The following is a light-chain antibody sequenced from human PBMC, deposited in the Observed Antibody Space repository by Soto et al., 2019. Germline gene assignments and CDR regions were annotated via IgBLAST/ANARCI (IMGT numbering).Light chain of an antibody. CDR1: QSVSSTF. Sequence: EIVLTQSPGSLSLSPGERATLSCRASQSVSSTFFAWYQQRPGQAPRLLMYGASSRATGIPERVSGSGSGKDFTITISRLEPEDFAVYYCQQFDSSVTFGQGTKVEIK. V-gene: IGKV3-20*01. J-gene: IGKJ1*01. CDR3: QQFDSSVT. CDR2: GAS.